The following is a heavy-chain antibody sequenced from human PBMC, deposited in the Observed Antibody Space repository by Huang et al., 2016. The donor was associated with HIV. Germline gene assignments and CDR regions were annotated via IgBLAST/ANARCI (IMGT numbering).Heavy chain of an antibody. CDR2: VNGGNGIT. CDR1: GYTFSDHP. J-gene: IGHJ4*02. CDR3: ARGFRSGDYSNYIPPHYFDF. D-gene: IGHD3-10*01. Sequence: QVQLVQSGAQMKTPGASVEVSCKTSGYTFSDHPVHWLRQAPGQRLAWLGWVNGGNGITNYSQRVQGRVTFTRDTSATTAYIDRRSLGSEDTAVYFCARGFRSGDYSNYIPPHYFDFWGQGTLVTVSS. V-gene: IGHV1-3*01.